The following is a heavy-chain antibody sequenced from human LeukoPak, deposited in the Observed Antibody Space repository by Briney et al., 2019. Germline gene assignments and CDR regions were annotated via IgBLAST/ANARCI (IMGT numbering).Heavy chain of an antibody. CDR1: GFTFSSYA. J-gene: IGHJ5*02. V-gene: IGHV3-7*01. CDR2: IKPDGSEK. D-gene: IGHD6-19*01. CDR3: ARDSGSGGP. Sequence: GSLRLSCAASGFTFSSYAMSWVRQPPGKGLEWVAHIKPDGSEKNYVDSVKGRFTLFRDDAKNSVYLQMNSLRVEDTAVYYCARDSGSGGPWGQGTPVTVSS.